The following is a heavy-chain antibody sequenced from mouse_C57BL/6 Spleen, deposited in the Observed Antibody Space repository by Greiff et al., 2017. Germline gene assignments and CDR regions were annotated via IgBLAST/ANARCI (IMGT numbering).Heavy chain of an antibody. CDR2: IWRGGST. Sequence: VQLKESGPGLVQPSQSLSITCTVSGFSLTSYGVHWVRQSPGKGLEWLGVIWRGGSTDYNAAFMSRLGITKDNSKSQVFFKMNSLQAYDTAIYYFAIYYDYDYWYVDVWGTGTTVTVSS. CDR1: GFSLTSYG. J-gene: IGHJ1*03. D-gene: IGHD2-4*01. V-gene: IGHV2-5*01. CDR3: AIYYDYDYWYVDV.